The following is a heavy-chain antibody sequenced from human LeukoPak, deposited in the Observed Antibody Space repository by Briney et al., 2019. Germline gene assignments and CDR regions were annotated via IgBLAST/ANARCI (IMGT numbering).Heavy chain of an antibody. CDR2: IKPNSGGT. Sequence: ASVKVSCKASEYTFTGYYMHWVRQAPGQGLEWMGWIKPNSGGTNYAQKFQGRVTMTRDTSISTAYMELSRLRSDDTAVYYCAREGYCSSIRCLDYWGQGTLVTVST. CDR1: EYTFTGYY. CDR3: AREGYCSSIRCLDY. D-gene: IGHD2-2*01. V-gene: IGHV1-2*02. J-gene: IGHJ4*02.